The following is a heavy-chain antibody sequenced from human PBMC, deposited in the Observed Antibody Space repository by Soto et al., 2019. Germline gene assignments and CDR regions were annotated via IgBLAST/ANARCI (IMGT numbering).Heavy chain of an antibody. J-gene: IGHJ4*02. CDR1: GYTFTSYG. D-gene: IGHD3-22*01. Sequence: QVHLEQSGPEVKKPGASVKVSCKASGYTFTSYGISWVRLAPGQGLEWMGWINIYGGGTNYAQKYQEGVTMTTDTSTNTVYLEMRSLTSDDTAIYYCARALYYYDNSGLAFWGQGTLVTVSS. CDR3: ARALYYYDNSGLAF. CDR2: INIYGGGT. V-gene: IGHV1-18*01.